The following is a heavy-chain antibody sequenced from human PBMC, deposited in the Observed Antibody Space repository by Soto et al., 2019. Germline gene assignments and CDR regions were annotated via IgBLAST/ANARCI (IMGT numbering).Heavy chain of an antibody. J-gene: IGHJ5*02. Sequence: QVQLQESGPGLVKPSQTLSLTCTVSGGSISSGGYYWSWIRQHPGKVLEWIGYIYYSGSTYYNPSPTRRVTVSVDTSKNQYSLKLRSVTAADTAVYYCARGHGWVYNWFDPWGQGTLVTVSS. D-gene: IGHD1-26*01. CDR2: IYYSGST. CDR3: ARGHGWVYNWFDP. V-gene: IGHV4-31*03. CDR1: GGSISSGGYY.